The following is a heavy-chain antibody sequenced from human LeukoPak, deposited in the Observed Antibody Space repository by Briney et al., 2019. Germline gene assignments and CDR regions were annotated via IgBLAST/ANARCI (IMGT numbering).Heavy chain of an antibody. Sequence: GGSLRLSCAASGFTFSSYGIHWVRQAPGKGLEWVAFIRYDGSNKYYADSVKGRFTISRDNSKNTLYLQMNSPRAEDTAVYYCAKDQGQYYYDPNVFDYWGQGTLVTVSS. CDR1: GFTFSSYG. D-gene: IGHD3-22*01. CDR3: AKDQGQYYYDPNVFDY. J-gene: IGHJ4*02. V-gene: IGHV3-30*02. CDR2: IRYDGSNK.